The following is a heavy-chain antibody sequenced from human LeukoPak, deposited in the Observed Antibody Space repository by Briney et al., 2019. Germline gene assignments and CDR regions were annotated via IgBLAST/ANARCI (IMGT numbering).Heavy chain of an antibody. V-gene: IGHV1-69*05. Sequence: SVKVSCKASGGTFSSYAISWVRQAPGQGLEWMGRIIPIFGTANYAQKFQGRVTITTDESTSTAYMELSSLRSEDTAVYYCARVRGYCTNGVCYTGGYHYMDVWGKGTTVTVSS. CDR2: IIPIFGTA. CDR1: GGTFSSYA. D-gene: IGHD2-8*01. CDR3: ARVRGYCTNGVCYTGGYHYMDV. J-gene: IGHJ6*03.